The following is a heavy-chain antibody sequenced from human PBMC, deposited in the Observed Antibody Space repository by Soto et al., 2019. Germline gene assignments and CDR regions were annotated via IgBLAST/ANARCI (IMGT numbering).Heavy chain of an antibody. Sequence: QVQLQESGPGLVKPSQTLSLTCTVSGDSISSDVYYWTWIRKPPGKGLEWIGYIYYSGNTYSSPSLQSRVTISVDTSRNQFTLKLNSVTAADTAVYYCDRGAYSDSSSYFDYWGQGTLVTVSS. V-gene: IGHV4-30-4*01. CDR3: DRGAYSDSSSYFDY. J-gene: IGHJ4*02. D-gene: IGHD6-6*01. CDR1: GDSISSDVYY. CDR2: IYYSGNT.